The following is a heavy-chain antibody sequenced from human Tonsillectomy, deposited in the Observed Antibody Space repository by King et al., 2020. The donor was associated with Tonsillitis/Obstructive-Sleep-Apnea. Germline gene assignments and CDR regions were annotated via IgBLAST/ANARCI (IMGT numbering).Heavy chain of an antibody. J-gene: IGHJ3*02. V-gene: IGHV3-23*04. D-gene: IGHD6-13*01. CDR3: AKDRLAAAGTKADAFAI. CDR1: GLIFSSYA. CDR2: ISGSVGIT. Sequence: VQLVESGGGLAQPGGSLRLSCEDSGLIFSSYAMSWVRQAPGKGLEWVSAISGSVGITYYADSVKGRFTISRDNSKNTLYLQMNSLRGEDTAVYYCAKDRLAAAGTKADAFAIWGQGTMVTVSS.